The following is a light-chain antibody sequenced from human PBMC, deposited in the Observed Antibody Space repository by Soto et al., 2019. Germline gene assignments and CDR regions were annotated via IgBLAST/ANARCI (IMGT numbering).Light chain of an antibody. CDR1: QTVRNTY. J-gene: IGKJ3*01. CDR3: QQYGSSLFT. Sequence: EYVLTQSPGTLPLYTWERANLSCRASQTVRNTYLAWNQQKPGQAPRLLIYDASSRATGIPDRFSGGGSGTDFTLTISRLEPEDLAVYYCQQYGSSLFTFGPGTKVDIK. CDR2: DAS. V-gene: IGKV3-20*01.